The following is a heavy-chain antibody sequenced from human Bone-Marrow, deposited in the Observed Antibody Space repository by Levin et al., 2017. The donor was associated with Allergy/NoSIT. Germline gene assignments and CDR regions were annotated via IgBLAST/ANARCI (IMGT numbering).Heavy chain of an antibody. J-gene: IGHJ6*02. D-gene: IGHD6-6*01. CDR3: ARENPGIAARPYYYYYGMDV. CDR2: INPNSGGT. CDR1: GYTFTGYY. Sequence: GASVKVSCKASGYTFTGYYMHWVRQAPGQGLEWMGWINPNSGGTNYAQKFQGRVTMTRDTSISTAYMELSRLRSDDTAVYYCARENPGIAARPYYYYYGMDVWGQGTTVTVSS. V-gene: IGHV1-2*02.